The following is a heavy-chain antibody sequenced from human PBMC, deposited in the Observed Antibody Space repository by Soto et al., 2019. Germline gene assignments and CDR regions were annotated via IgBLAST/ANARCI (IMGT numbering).Heavy chain of an antibody. J-gene: IGHJ6*02. Sequence: QMQLQESGPGLVKPSETLSLTCTVSGGSISSYYWSWIRQPPGKGLEWIGYIYYSGSTNYNPSLKSRVTISVDTSKNQFSLKLSSVTAADTAVYYCARAITIFGVVSGYGMDVWGQGTTVTVSS. V-gene: IGHV4-59*01. CDR1: GGSISSYY. D-gene: IGHD3-3*01. CDR2: IYYSGST. CDR3: ARAITIFGVVSGYGMDV.